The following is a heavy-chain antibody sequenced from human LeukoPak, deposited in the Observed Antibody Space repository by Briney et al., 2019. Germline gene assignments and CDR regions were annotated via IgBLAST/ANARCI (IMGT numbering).Heavy chain of an antibody. D-gene: IGHD6-19*01. V-gene: IGHV1-8*01. Sequence: GASVRVSCKASGYTFTIYDINWVRQATGQGLEWMGWMNPNSGNTGYAKKFQGRIHMSSSTSIDTAYMELSSLRSEDTAVYYCARARTLTSLLSSGWNEFDCWGQGTLVTV. CDR2: MNPNSGNT. CDR1: GYTFTIYD. CDR3: ARARTLTSLLSSGWNEFDC. J-gene: IGHJ4*02.